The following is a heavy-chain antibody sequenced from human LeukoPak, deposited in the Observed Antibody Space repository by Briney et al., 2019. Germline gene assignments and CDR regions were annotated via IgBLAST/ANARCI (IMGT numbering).Heavy chain of an antibody. V-gene: IGHV3-53*04. CDR2: IYSGGST. CDR3: ASSQTGSFDY. Sequence: PGGPLRLSCAASGFTVSSNYMSWVRQAPGKGLEWVSVIYSGGSTYYADSVKGRFTISRHNSKNTLYLQMNSLRAEDTAVYYCASSQTGSFDYWGQGTLVTVSS. J-gene: IGHJ4*02. D-gene: IGHD1-1*01. CDR1: GFTVSSNY.